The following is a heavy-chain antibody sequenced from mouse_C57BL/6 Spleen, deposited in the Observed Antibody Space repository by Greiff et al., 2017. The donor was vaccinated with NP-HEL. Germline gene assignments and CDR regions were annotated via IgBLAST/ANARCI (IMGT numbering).Heavy chain of an antibody. D-gene: IGHD1-1*01. V-gene: IGHV5-9*01. CDR2: ISGGGGNT. CDR1: GFTFSSYT. CDR3: ARQITTVVATWYFDV. J-gene: IGHJ1*03. Sequence: EVQGVESGGGLVKPGGSLKLSCAASGFTFSSYTMSWVRQTPEKRLEWVATISGGGGNTYYPDSVKGRFTISRDNAKNTLHLQLSSLRSEDTALYYCARQITTVVATWYFDVWGTGTTVTVSS.